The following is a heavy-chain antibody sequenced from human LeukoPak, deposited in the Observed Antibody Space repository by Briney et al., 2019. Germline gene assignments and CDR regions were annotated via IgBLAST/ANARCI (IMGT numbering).Heavy chain of an antibody. V-gene: IGHV3-74*01. CDR1: GFTFSSYW. Sequence: PGGSLRLSCAASGFTFSSYWMHWVRQAPGKGLVWVSLINSDGSSASYADSVKGRFTISRDNAKNTLYLQMDSLRAEDTAVYYCARRSDLLTLFAGNPSFAYWGQGILVTVSS. CDR2: INSDGSSA. J-gene: IGHJ4*02. D-gene: IGHD3-9*01. CDR3: ARRSDLLTLFAGNPSFAY.